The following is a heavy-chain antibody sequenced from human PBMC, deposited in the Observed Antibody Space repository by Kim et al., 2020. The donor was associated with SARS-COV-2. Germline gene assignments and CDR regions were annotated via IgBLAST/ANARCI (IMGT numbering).Heavy chain of an antibody. Sequence: GGSLRLSCAASGFTFGDFAMHWVRQAPGKGLEWVSSISWNSGNIKYVDSVKGRFTISRDNANNFLYLQMHSLRAEDTALYYCAKDNFGVLDYGGRGTLVTVSS. D-gene: IGHD4-17*01. CDR1: GFTFGDFA. J-gene: IGHJ4*02. CDR2: ISWNSGNI. CDR3: AKDNFGVLDY. V-gene: IGHV3-9*01.